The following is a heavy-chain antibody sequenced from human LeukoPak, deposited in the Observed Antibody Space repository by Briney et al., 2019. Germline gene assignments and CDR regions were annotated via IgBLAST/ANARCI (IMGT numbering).Heavy chain of an antibody. J-gene: IGHJ4*02. V-gene: IGHV4-59*01. CDR1: GGSISSYY. CDR3: ARARDYFDY. CDR2: IYYSGST. Sequence: SETLSLTCTVSGGSISSYYWSWIRQPPGKGLEWIGYIYYSGSTNYNPSLKSRVTISVDASKNQFSLKLSSVTAADTAVYYCARARDYFDYWGQGTLVTVSS.